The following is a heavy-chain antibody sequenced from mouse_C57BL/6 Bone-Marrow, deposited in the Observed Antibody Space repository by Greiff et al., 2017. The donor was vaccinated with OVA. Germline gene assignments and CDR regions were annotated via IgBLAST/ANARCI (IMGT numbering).Heavy chain of an antibody. CDR1: GYTFTSYN. CDR2: IYPGNGDT. V-gene: IGHV1-12*01. J-gene: IGHJ1*03. Sequence: LQQSGAELVRPGASVKMSCKASGYTFTSYNMHWVKQTPRQGLEWIGAIYPGNGDTSYNQKFKGKATLTVDKSSSTAYMQLSSLTSEDSAVYFGARYLITTVVDWYFDVWGTGTTVTVSS. D-gene: IGHD1-1*01. CDR3: ARYLITTVVDWYFDV.